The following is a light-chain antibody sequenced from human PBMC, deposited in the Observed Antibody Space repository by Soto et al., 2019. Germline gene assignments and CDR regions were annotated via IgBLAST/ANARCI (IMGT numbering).Light chain of an antibody. J-gene: IGKJ2*01. CDR3: QQYNNWPYT. CDR1: QSVSSN. V-gene: IGKV3-15*01. Sequence: EIVMTQSPATLSVSPGERASLSCRASQSVSSNLAWYQQKPGQAPRLLIYGASTSATGIPARFSGSGSGTEFTLIISSLQSEDFAVYYCQQYNNWPYTFGQGTKLEIK. CDR2: GAS.